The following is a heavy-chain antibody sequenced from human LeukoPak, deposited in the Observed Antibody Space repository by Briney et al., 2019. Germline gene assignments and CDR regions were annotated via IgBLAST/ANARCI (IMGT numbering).Heavy chain of an antibody. CDR3: ASEGGYCSSTSCYGY. J-gene: IGHJ4*02. V-gene: IGHV3-21*04. CDR2: ISSSSSYI. D-gene: IGHD2-2*01. Sequence: GALRLSCAASGFTFSSYSMNWVRQAPGKGLEWVSSISSSSSYIYYADSVKGRFTTSRDNAKNSLYLQMNSLRAEDTAVYYCASEGGYCSSTSCYGYWGQGTLVTVSS. CDR1: GFTFSSYS.